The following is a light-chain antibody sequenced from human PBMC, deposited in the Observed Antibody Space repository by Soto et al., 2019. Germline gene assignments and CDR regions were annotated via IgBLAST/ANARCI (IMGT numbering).Light chain of an antibody. CDR3: QQYGSSPT. J-gene: IGKJ1*01. V-gene: IGKV3-20*01. CDR1: QSVSSSY. Sequence: EIVLTQSPGTLSLSPGERATLSGRSSQSVSSSYLAWYQQKPGQAPRLLIYDVSSRATGIPDRFSGSGSGTDFTLTISRLEPEDFAVYYCQQYGSSPTFGQGTKVEIK. CDR2: DVS.